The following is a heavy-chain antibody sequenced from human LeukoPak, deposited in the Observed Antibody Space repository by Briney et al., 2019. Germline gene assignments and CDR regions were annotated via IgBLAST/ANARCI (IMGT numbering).Heavy chain of an antibody. CDR1: GGSFSGYY. D-gene: IGHD1-26*01. V-gene: IGHV4-34*01. Sequence: AETLSLTCAVYGGSFSGYYWSWIRQPPGKGLEWIGEINHSGSTNYNPSLKSRVTISVDTSKNQFSLKLSSVTAANTAVHYCARDPPYSGSHEYYFDYWGQGTLVTVSS. J-gene: IGHJ4*02. CDR3: ARDPPYSGSHEYYFDY. CDR2: INHSGST.